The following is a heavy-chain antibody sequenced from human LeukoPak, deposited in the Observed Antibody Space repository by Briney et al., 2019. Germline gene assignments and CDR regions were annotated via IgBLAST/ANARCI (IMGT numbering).Heavy chain of an antibody. CDR3: ARAKNWFSTYAFDI. V-gene: IGHV3-74*03. J-gene: IGHJ3*02. D-gene: IGHD3-9*01. CDR1: GFTFSSHW. Sequence: GGSLRLSCAASGFTFSSHWMYWVRQAPGKGLVWVSRINGDGSNTTYADSVKGRFTISRDNAKNTLYLQMNSLRAEDTAVYHCARAKNWFSTYAFDIWGQGTMVTVSS. CDR2: INGDGSNT.